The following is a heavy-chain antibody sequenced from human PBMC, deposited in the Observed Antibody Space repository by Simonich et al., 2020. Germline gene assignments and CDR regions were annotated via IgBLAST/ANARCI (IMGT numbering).Heavy chain of an antibody. Sequence: QLQLQESGPGLVKPSETLSLTCTVSGGSISSSSYYWGWIRQPPGKGLEWFGSIYYKWRTSDNPSLKSRVTISVDTSKNQFSLKLSSVTAADTAVYYCARWAYSSSYFDYWGQGTLVTVSS. D-gene: IGHD6-6*01. J-gene: IGHJ4*02. CDR3: ARWAYSSSYFDY. CDR1: GGSISSSSYY. V-gene: IGHV4-39*01. CDR2: IYYKWRT.